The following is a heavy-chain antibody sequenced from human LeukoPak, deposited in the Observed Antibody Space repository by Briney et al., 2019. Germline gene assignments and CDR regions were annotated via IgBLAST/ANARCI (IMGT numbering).Heavy chain of an antibody. D-gene: IGHD3-22*01. V-gene: IGHV1-18*01. CDR3: ARQSYYYDSSGYYSYDAFDI. Sequence: ASVKVSCKASGYTFTSYGISWVRQAPGQGLEWMGWISAYNGNTNYAQKLQGRVTMTTDTSTSTAYMELRSLRSDHTAVYYCARQSYYYDSSGYYSYDAFDIWGQGTMVTVSS. CDR1: GYTFTSYG. J-gene: IGHJ3*02. CDR2: ISAYNGNT.